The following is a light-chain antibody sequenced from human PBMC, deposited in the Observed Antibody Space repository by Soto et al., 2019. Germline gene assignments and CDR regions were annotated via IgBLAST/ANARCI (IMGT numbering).Light chain of an antibody. V-gene: IGLV1-51*01. Sequence: QSVLTQPPSVSAAPGQTVTISCSGSSSNIGNNYVSWYQQLPGTAPKLLIYGSNLRPSEIPDRFSASKSGTSATLGITGLQTGDEADYYCATWDNSLGAAVFGGGTQLTVL. CDR2: GSN. CDR1: SSNIGNNY. CDR3: ATWDNSLGAAV. J-gene: IGLJ7*01.